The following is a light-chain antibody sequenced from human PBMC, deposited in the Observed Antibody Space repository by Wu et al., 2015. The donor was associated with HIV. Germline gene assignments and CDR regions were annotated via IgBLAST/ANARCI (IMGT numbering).Light chain of an antibody. Sequence: EIVLTQSPGTLSLSPGERATLSCRASQSVSSNYLAWYQQKPGQPPRLLIFGASGRATGLPDRFSGSGSGTEFTLTISSLQSEDFAVYYCQHYNDWPPYTFGQGTKLEIK. CDR1: QSVSSN. V-gene: IGKV3D-15*01. J-gene: IGKJ2*01. CDR2: GAS. CDR3: QHYNDWPPYT.